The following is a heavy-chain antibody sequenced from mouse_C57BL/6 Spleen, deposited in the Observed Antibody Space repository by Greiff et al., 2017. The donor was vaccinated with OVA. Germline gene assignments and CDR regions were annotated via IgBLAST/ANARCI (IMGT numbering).Heavy chain of an antibody. V-gene: IGHV1-80*01. CDR2: IYPGDGDT. Sequence: VQLQESGAELMKPGASVKLSCKATGYTFSSYWMNWVKQRPGKGLEWIGQIYPGDGDTNYNGKFKGKATLTADKSSSTAYMQLSSLTSEDSAVYFCARQPSGYAMDYWGQGTSVTVSS. CDR1: GYTFSSYW. J-gene: IGHJ4*01. CDR3: ARQPSGYAMDY. D-gene: IGHD3-1*01.